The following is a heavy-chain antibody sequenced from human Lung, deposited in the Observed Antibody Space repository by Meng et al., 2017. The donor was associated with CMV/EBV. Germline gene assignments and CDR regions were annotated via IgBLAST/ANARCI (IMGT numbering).Heavy chain of an antibody. CDR1: GASVISGTFS. CDR2: IYYSGST. J-gene: IGHJ6*02. V-gene: IGHV4-61*01. D-gene: IGHD6-6*01. Sequence: SETLSSXCTVLGASVISGTFSGSWIRQPPAKGLEWIGDIYYSGSTKYNPSLKSRVTISVDMFKNQFSLKLSSVNAADTAVYYCARDSYSRSYPYSYYLGMDVWGQGTTVTVPS. CDR3: ARDSYSRSYPYSYYLGMDV.